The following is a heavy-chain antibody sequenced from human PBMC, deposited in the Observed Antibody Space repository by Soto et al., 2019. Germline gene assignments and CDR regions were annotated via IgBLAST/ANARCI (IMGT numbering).Heavy chain of an antibody. Sequence: GGSLRLSCAASGFTVSSNYMSWVRQAPGKGLEWVSVIYSGGSTYYADSVKGRFTISRDNSKNTLYLQMNSLRAEDTAVYYCAIERDYGYFDYWGQGTLVTVSS. CDR1: GFTVSSNY. J-gene: IGHJ4*02. D-gene: IGHD4-17*01. CDR3: AIERDYGYFDY. CDR2: IYSGGST. V-gene: IGHV3-66*01.